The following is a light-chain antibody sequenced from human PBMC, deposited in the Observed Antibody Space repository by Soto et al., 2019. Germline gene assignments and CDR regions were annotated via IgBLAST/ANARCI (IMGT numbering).Light chain of an antibody. CDR3: HHYET. J-gene: IGKJ1*01. CDR1: RTVDGNY. Sequence: PWERATLSCRASRTVDGNYLPWHHQKPGQAPRLLIHSASTRAPGIPDRFSASGAATEFTLTISRLEPEDVTVYYCHHYETFGQGTKVDIK. CDR2: SAS. V-gene: IGKV3-20*01.